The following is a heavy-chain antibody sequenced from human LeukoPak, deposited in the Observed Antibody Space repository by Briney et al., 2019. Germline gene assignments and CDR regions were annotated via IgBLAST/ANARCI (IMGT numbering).Heavy chain of an antibody. CDR1: GFGLSNAW. D-gene: IGHD1-1*01. CDR3: SAHDLY. J-gene: IGHJ4*02. CDR2: IKSETDGGTA. V-gene: IGHV3-15*01. Sequence: GGSLRLSCAASGFGLSNAWMHWVREAPRKGLEWVGRIKSETDGGTADYAAPVEGRFTISRDDSKNTLYLQMISLKTEDTAVYYCSAHDLYWGQGTLVTVSS.